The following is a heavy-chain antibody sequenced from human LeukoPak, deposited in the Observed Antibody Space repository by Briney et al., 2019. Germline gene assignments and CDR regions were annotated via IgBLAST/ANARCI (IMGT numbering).Heavy chain of an antibody. J-gene: IGHJ5*02. Sequence: SVKVSCKASGGTFSSYAISWVRQAPGQGLEWMGRIIPILGIANYAQKFQGRVTITADKSTGTAYMELSSLRSEDTAVYYCARVGSHPYNWFDPWGQGTLVTVSS. V-gene: IGHV1-69*04. CDR1: GGTFSSYA. D-gene: IGHD1-26*01. CDR3: ARVGSHPYNWFDP. CDR2: IIPILGIA.